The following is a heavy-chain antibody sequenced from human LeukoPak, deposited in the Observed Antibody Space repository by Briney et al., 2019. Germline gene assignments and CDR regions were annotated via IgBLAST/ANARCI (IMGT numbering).Heavy chain of an antibody. D-gene: IGHD3-22*01. V-gene: IGHV3-7*01. J-gene: IGHJ4*02. CDR2: INQDGTEK. CDR1: GFTFSTYW. Sequence: GGSLRLSCEASGFTFSTYWMSWVRQAPGEGLEWVANINQDGTEKHYVDSMRGRFTISRDNAKNSLFLQMNSLRAEDTAVYFCARDLYYFESEGYYASDYWGQGTLVTVSS. CDR3: ARDLYYFESEGYYASDY.